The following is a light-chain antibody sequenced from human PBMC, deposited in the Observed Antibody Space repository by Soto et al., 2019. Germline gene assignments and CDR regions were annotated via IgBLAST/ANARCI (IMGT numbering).Light chain of an antibody. V-gene: IGKV3-15*01. J-gene: IGKJ5*01. CDR2: GAS. Sequence: IVMTQSPATLSVSPGERATLSCRASQSVTNNLAWYQQKPGQAPRLLVYGASTRATGIPARFSGSGSGTEFTLTIDNLEPEDFAIYYCQQRSNWPPITFGQGTRLEIK. CDR1: QSVTNN. CDR3: QQRSNWPPIT.